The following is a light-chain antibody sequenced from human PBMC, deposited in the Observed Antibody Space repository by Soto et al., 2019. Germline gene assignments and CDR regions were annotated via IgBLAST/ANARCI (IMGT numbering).Light chain of an antibody. CDR3: QEYNNWPPT. J-gene: IGKJ4*01. CDR2: GAS. CDR1: QTIRNY. V-gene: IGKV3-15*01. Sequence: EIVMTQSPATLSVSPGERATLSCRASQTIRNYLAWFQQKPGQAPSLLIYGASTRATGIPARFSGSGSGTEFTLTISSLQSGDVALYYSQEYNNWPPTFGGWTKGEI.